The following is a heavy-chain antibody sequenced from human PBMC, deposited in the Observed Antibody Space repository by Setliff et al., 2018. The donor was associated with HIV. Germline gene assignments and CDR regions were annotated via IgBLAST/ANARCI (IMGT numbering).Heavy chain of an antibody. CDR3: ARRPSSGFYWVFGAFGV. CDR2: IYPDDSDI. Sequence: PGESLKISCKGSGYSFTDYWIGWVRQMPGKGLEWMGIIYPDDSDIRYSPSFQGQVTISADRSTTTAYLQWSSLKASDTAIYYCARRPSSGFYWVFGAFGVWGQGKLVTVSS. V-gene: IGHV5-51*01. CDR1: GYSFTDYW. D-gene: IGHD3-22*01. J-gene: IGHJ3*01.